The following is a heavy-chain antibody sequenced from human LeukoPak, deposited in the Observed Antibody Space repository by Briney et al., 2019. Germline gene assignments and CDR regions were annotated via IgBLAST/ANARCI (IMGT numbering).Heavy chain of an antibody. CDR3: ARVGSGWYSFRWFDP. D-gene: IGHD6-19*01. CDR1: GGSISSYY. V-gene: IGHV4-59*01. J-gene: IGHJ5*02. CDR2: IYYSGST. Sequence: SATLSLTCTVSGGSISSYYWSWIRQPPGKGLEWIGYIYYSGSTNYNPSLKSRVTISVDTSKNQFSLKLSSVTAADTAVYYCARVGSGWYSFRWFDPWGQGTLVTVSS.